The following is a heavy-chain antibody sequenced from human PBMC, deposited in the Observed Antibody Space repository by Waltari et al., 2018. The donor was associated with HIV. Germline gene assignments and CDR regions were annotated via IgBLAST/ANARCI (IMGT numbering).Heavy chain of an antibody. CDR2: IYTSGST. CDR3: ARAYYDFWSGTGSSGNWFDP. CDR1: GGSISSGSYY. V-gene: IGHV4-61*02. J-gene: IGHJ5*02. D-gene: IGHD3-3*01. Sequence: QVQLQESGPGLVKPSQTLSLTCTVSGGSISSGSYYWSWIRQPAGKGLELIGRIYTSGSTNYNPSLKSRVTISVDTSKNQFSLKLGSVTAADTAVYYCARAYYDFWSGTGSSGNWFDPWGQGTLVTVSS.